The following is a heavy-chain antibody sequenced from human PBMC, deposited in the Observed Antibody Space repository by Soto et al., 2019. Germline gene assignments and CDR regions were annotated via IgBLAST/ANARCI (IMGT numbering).Heavy chain of an antibody. J-gene: IGHJ4*02. CDR2: MNPNSGNT. Sequence: QVQLVQSGAEVKKPGASVKVSCKASGYTFTSYDINWVRQATGQGLEWRGWMNPNSGNTGYAQKFQGRVTMTRNTSISTAYMELSSLRSEDTAVYYCAIGDFWSGDYASYTIPVDYWGQGTLVTVSS. V-gene: IGHV1-8*01. D-gene: IGHD3-3*01. CDR1: GYTFTSYD. CDR3: AIGDFWSGDYASYTIPVDY.